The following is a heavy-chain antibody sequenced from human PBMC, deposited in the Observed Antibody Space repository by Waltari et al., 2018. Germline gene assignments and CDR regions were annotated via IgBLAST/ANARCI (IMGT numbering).Heavy chain of an antibody. CDR1: GGSISRSSYY. CDR3: ASFVGSGSYYFDY. D-gene: IGHD3-10*01. J-gene: IGHJ4*02. CDR2: IYYSGST. V-gene: IGHV4-39*01. Sequence: QLQLQESGPGLVKPSETLSLTCTVSGGSISRSSYYWGWIRQPPGKGLEWIGSIYYSGSTYYNPSLKSRVTISVDTSKNQFSLKLSSVTAADTAVYFCASFVGSGSYYFDYWGQGTLVTVSS.